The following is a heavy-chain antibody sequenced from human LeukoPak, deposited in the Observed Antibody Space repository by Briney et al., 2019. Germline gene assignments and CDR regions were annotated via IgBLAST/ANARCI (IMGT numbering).Heavy chain of an antibody. CDR2: IIPILGIA. CDR1: GGTFSSYA. V-gene: IGHV1-69*04. J-gene: IGHJ4*02. CDR3: ASLYGSGSYYNNFPGGD. Sequence: ASVKVSCKASGGTFSSYAISWVRQAPGQGLEWMGRIIPILGIANYAQKFQGRVTITADKSTSTAYMELSSLRSEDTAVYYCASLYGSGSYYNNFPGGDWGQGTLVTVSS. D-gene: IGHD3-10*01.